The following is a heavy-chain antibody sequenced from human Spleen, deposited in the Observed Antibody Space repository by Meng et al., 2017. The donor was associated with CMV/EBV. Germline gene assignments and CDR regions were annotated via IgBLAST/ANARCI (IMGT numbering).Heavy chain of an antibody. CDR1: GYTFTGYY. CDR2: INPSSGGT. J-gene: IGHJ4*02. V-gene: IGHV1-2*02. Sequence: ASVKVSCKASGYTFTGYYMHWVRQAPGQGLEWMGWINPSSGGTNYAQKFQGRVTMTRDTSISTAYMELSRLRSDDTAVYYCARDLAAGYSYGYPDYWGQGTLVTVSS. CDR3: ARDLAAGYSYGYPDY. D-gene: IGHD5-18*01.